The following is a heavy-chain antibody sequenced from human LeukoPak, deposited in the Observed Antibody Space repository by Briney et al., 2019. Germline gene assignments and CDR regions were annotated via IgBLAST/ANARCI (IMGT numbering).Heavy chain of an antibody. CDR3: ARVLGSRVDP. J-gene: IGHJ5*02. V-gene: IGHV1-2*02. CDR1: GYTFTGYY. Sequence: ASVKVSCKASGYTFTGYYMHWVRQAPGQGLEWMGWINPNSGGTNYAQKFQGRVTMTRDTAISVAYMEVTRLTSDDTAKYYCARVLGSRVDPWGQGTLVSVSS. CDR2: INPNSGGT.